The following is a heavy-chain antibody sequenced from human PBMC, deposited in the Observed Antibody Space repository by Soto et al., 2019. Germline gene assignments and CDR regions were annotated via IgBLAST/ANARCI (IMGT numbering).Heavy chain of an antibody. J-gene: IGHJ6*02. D-gene: IGHD3-10*02. V-gene: IGHV4-4*02. CDR1: GGSISSSNW. CDR3: ASVRGGYYYAMDV. CDR2: IYHSGST. Sequence: QVQLQESGPGLVKPSGTLSLTCAVSGGSISSSNWWSWVRQPPGKGLEWIGEIYHSGSTNYNPSLKRRVPISVDKSKNQFSLKLSSVTAADTAVDYCASVRGGYYYAMDVWGQGTTVTVSS.